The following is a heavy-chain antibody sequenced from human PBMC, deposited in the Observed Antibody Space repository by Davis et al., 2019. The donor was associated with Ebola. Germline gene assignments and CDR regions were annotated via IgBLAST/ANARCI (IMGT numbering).Heavy chain of an antibody. D-gene: IGHD3-22*01. J-gene: IGHJ4*02. Sequence: GESLKISCAASGFTFSSYGMHWVRQAPGKGLEWVALIWYDGGNKYYADSVKGRFTISRDNSKNTLYLQMNSLRAEDTAVYYCARDRGDSSGYYYFDYWGQGTLVTVSS. CDR3: ARDRGDSSGYYYFDY. CDR1: GFTFSSYG. CDR2: IWYDGGNK. V-gene: IGHV3-33*01.